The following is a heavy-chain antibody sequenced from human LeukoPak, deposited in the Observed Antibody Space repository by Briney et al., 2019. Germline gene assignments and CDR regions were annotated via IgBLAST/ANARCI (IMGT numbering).Heavy chain of an antibody. J-gene: IGHJ3*02. CDR1: GGSISSYY. Sequence: SETLSLTCTVSGGSISSYYWSWIRQPPGKGLEWIGYIYYSGSTNYNPSLKSRVTISVDTSKNQFSLKLSSVTAADTAVYYCAKDKPRIHYYDSSVVPAGAFDIWGQGTMVTVSS. CDR2: IYYSGST. CDR3: AKDKPRIHYYDSSVVPAGAFDI. D-gene: IGHD3-22*01. V-gene: IGHV4-59*01.